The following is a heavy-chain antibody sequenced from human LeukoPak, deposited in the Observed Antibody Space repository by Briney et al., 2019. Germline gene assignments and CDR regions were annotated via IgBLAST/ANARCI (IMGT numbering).Heavy chain of an antibody. CDR2: IYSGGST. Sequence: GGSLRLSCAASGYTVSSNYMSWVRQAPGKGLEWVSVIYSGGSTYYADSVKGRFTISRDNAKNSLYLQMNSLRAEDTAVYYCARDPPLGSCSTISCTHLDYWGQGTLVTVSS. CDR1: GYTVSSNY. V-gene: IGHV3-53*01. D-gene: IGHD2-2*01. CDR3: ARDPPLGSCSTISCTHLDY. J-gene: IGHJ4*02.